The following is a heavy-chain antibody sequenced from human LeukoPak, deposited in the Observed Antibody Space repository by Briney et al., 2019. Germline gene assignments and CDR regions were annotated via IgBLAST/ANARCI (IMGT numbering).Heavy chain of an antibody. CDR3: ARLQIVEMATISLDYYYGMDV. D-gene: IGHD5-24*01. Sequence: SETLSLTCTVSGGSISSYYWSWIRQPPGKGLEWIGYIYYSGSTNYNPSLKSRVTISVDTSKNQFSLKLSSVTAADTAVYYCARLQIVEMATISLDYYYGMDVWGQGTTVTVSS. CDR2: IYYSGST. V-gene: IGHV4-59*01. J-gene: IGHJ6*02. CDR1: GGSISSYY.